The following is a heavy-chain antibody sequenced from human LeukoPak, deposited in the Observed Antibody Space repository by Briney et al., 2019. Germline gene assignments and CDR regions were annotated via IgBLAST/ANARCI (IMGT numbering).Heavy chain of an antibody. D-gene: IGHD4-23*01. CDR2: INHSGST. CDR3: ARGPATYGGYYYYYGMDV. J-gene: IGHJ6*02. V-gene: IGHV4-34*01. Sequence: SETLSLTCAVYGGSFSGYYWSWIRQPPGKGLEWIGEINHSGSTNYNPSLKSRVTISVDTSKNQFSLKLSSVTVADTAVYYCARGPATYGGYYYYYGMDVWGQGTTVTVSS. CDR1: GGSFSGYY.